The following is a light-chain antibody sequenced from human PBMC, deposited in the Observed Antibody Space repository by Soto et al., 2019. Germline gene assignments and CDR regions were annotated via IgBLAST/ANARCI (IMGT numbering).Light chain of an antibody. Sequence: ETVMTQSPATLSASPGESATLSCRASQSVNSDLAWYQQIHGQAPRLLIYSASTGATGGPARFSGSGSGTEFTLTISSLQSEDIAIYYCQQYNNWPLTFGGGTQVEI. CDR1: QSVNSD. CDR2: SAS. CDR3: QQYNNWPLT. J-gene: IGKJ4*01. V-gene: IGKV3-15*01.